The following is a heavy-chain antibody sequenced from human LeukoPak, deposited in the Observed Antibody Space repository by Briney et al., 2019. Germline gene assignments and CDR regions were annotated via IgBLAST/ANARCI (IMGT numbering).Heavy chain of an antibody. D-gene: IGHD3-9*01. J-gene: IGHJ4*02. CDR2: ISYDGSNK. CDR1: GFTFSSYG. V-gene: IGHV3-30*18. Sequence: GGSLRLSCAASGFTFSSYGMHWVRQAPGKGLEWVAVISYDGSNKYYADSVKGRFTISRDNSKNTLYLQMNSLRAEDTALYYCAKGADYDILTGAPDYWGQGTLVTVSS. CDR3: AKGADYDILTGAPDY.